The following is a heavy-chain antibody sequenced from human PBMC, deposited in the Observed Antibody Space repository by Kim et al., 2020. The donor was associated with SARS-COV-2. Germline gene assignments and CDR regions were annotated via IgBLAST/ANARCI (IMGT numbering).Heavy chain of an antibody. J-gene: IGHJ4*02. D-gene: IGHD1-26*01. CDR1: GFTFSSYS. CDR2: ISSSSSYI. Sequence: GGSLRLSCAASGFTFSSYSMNWVRQAPGKGLEWVSSISSSSSYIYYADSVKGRFTISRDNAKNSLYLQMNSLRAEDTAVYYCARDLGEWELLIEGQIDYWGQGTLVTVSS. CDR3: ARDLGEWELLIEGQIDY. V-gene: IGHV3-21*01.